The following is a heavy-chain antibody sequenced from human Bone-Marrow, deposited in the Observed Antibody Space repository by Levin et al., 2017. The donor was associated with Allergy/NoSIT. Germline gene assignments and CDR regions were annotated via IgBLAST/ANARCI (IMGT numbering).Heavy chain of an antibody. J-gene: IGHJ4*02. D-gene: IGHD6-13*01. CDR2: ISASISTI. CDR3: ARETVLATAGTYVRQFDY. V-gene: IGHV3-48*03. CDR1: GFTFSSYE. Sequence: PGGSLRLSCAVSGFTFSSYEMNWVRQAPGKGLEWVSYISASISTIYYADSVKGRFTMSRDNTKNSVYLQMNGLRAEDTAVYYCARETVLATAGTYVRQFDYWGQGTLVTVSS.